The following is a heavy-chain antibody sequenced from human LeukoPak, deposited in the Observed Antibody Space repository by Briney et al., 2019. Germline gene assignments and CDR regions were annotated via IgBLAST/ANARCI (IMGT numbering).Heavy chain of an antibody. CDR1: GFIFNNYG. V-gene: IGHV3-23*01. J-gene: IGHJ4*02. CDR2: IRSSGTST. Sequence: GGSLRLSCAASGFIFNNYGMSWVRQAPGKGLEWVSAIRSSGTSTNYADSVKGRFTVSRDNSKNTLYLQMNSLRAEDTAVNYCTKDHYPTIVGSKAIGSWDYWGQGTLIAVSS. D-gene: IGHD1-26*01. CDR3: TKDHYPTIVGSKAIGSWDY.